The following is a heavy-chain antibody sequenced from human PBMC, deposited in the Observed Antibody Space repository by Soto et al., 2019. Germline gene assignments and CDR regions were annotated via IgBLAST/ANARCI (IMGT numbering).Heavy chain of an antibody. CDR2: IYSGGST. Sequence: EVQLVESGGGLVQPGGSLRLSCAASGFTVSSNYMSWVRQAPGKGLEWVSVIYSGGSTYYADSVKGRFTISRDNSKNTLYLQMNSLRAEDTAGYYCARATTVVTNPYDYWGQGTLVTVSS. J-gene: IGHJ4*02. CDR1: GFTVSSNY. V-gene: IGHV3-66*01. D-gene: IGHD4-17*01. CDR3: ARATTVVTNPYDY.